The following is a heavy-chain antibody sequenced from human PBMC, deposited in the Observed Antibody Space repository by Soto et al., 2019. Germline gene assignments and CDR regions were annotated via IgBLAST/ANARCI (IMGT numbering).Heavy chain of an antibody. CDR3: ARDLAGYGDYVSYYYYGMDV. V-gene: IGHV3-21*01. J-gene: IGHJ6*02. CDR1: GFTFSSYS. D-gene: IGHD4-17*01. Sequence: GGSLRLSCAASGFTFSSYSMNWVRQAPGKGLEWVSSISSSSSYIYYADSVKGRFTISRDNAKNSLYLQMNSLRAEDTAVYYCARDLAGYGDYVSYYYYGMDVWGQGTTVTVSS. CDR2: ISSSSSYI.